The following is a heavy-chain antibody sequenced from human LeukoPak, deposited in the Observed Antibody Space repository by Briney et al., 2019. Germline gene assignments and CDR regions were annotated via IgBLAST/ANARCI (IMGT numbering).Heavy chain of an antibody. CDR3: ARVRSEGRGFDP. J-gene: IGHJ5*02. D-gene: IGHD3-10*01. V-gene: IGHV1-46*01. CDR1: GYTFASYY. Sequence: ASVKVSCKASGYTFASYYMHWVRQAPGQGLECMGIINPSGGSTSYAQKFQGRVTMTRDMSTSTVYMELSSLRSEDTAVYYCARVRSEGRGFDPWGQGTLVTVSS. CDR2: INPSGGST.